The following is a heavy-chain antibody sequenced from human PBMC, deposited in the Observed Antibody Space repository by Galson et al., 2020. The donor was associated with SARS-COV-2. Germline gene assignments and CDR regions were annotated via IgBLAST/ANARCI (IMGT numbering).Heavy chain of an antibody. J-gene: IGHJ6*02. Sequence: GGSLRLSCAASGFTFSSYGMHWVRQAPGKGLEWVAVICYDGSNKYYADSVKGRFTISRDNSNNTLYLQRNSLRAEDTAVYYCARGDGSSSWDTGTMDVWGQGTTVTVSS. CDR3: ARGDGSSSWDTGTMDV. D-gene: IGHD6-13*01. V-gene: IGHV3-33*01. CDR1: GFTFSSYG. CDR2: ICYDGSNK.